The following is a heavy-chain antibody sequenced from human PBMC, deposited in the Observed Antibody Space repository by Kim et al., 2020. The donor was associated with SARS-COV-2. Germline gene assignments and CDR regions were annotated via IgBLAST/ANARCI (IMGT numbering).Heavy chain of an antibody. CDR3: ARDGEGGATERKMLDY. Sequence: SVRGRFTISRDNEKNTGYLQMNSLRAEDTAVYYCARDGEGGATERKMLDYWGQGTLVTVSS. J-gene: IGHJ4*02. V-gene: IGHV3-74*01. D-gene: IGHD1-26*01.